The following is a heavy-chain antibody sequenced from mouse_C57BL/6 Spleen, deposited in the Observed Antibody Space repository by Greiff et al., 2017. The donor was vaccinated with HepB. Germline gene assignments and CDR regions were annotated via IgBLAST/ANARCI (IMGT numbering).Heavy chain of an antibody. D-gene: IGHD1-1*01. J-gene: IGHJ1*03. CDR1: GFTFSDYY. Sequence: DVKLQESGGGLVQPGGSLKLSCAASGFTFSDYYMYWVRQTPEKRLEWVAYISNGGGSTYYPDTVKGRFTISRDNAKNTLYLQMSRLKSEDTAMYYCARITTVVARYFDVWGTGTTVTVSS. V-gene: IGHV5-12*01. CDR2: ISNGGGST. CDR3: ARITTVVARYFDV.